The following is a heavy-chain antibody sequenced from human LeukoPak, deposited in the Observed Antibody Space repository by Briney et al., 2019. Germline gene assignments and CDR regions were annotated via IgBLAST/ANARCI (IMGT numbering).Heavy chain of an antibody. V-gene: IGHV1-69*05. J-gene: IGHJ4*02. CDR3: ARDLPPYYYGSGSCDY. Sequence: WASVKVSCKASGGTFSSYAISWVRQAPGQGLEWMGRIIPIFGTANYAQKFQGRVTITTDESTSTAYMELSSLRSEDTAVYYCARDLPPYYYGSGSCDYWGQGTLVTVSS. CDR2: IIPIFGTA. D-gene: IGHD3-10*01. CDR1: GGTFSSYA.